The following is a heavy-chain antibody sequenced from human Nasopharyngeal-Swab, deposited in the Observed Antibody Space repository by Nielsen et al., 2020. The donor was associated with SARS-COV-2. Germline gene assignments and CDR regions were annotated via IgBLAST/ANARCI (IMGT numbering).Heavy chain of an antibody. CDR3: ARSATYYDILTGYYKAYYFDY. V-gene: IGHV4-39*07. CDR2: IYYSGST. J-gene: IGHJ4*02. D-gene: IGHD3-9*01. Sequence: WIRQPPGKGLEWIGSIYYSGSTYYNPSLKSRVTISVDTSKNQFSLKLSSVTAADTAVYYCARSATYYDILTGYYKAYYFDYWGQGTLVTVSS.